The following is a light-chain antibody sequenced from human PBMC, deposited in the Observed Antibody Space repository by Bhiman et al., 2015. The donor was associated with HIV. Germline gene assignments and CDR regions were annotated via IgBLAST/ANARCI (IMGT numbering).Light chain of an antibody. J-gene: IGLJ2*01. V-gene: IGLV3-21*01. CDR2: YSS. CDR1: NIGGKS. CDR3: SSYAGSNTFVV. Sequence: SYELTQPPSVSVAPGETARITCGGSNIGGKSVHWYLQKPGQAPVLVIKYSSDRPSGVPDRFSGSKSGNTASLTVSGLQAEDEADYYCSSYAGSNTFVVFGGGTKLTVL.